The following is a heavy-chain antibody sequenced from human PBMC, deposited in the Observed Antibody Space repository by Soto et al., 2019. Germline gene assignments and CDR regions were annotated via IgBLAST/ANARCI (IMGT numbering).Heavy chain of an antibody. CDR1: GDSYRLSTYS. CDR2: IYQSGVT. V-gene: IGHV4-30-2*01. CDR3: AGMPYTSGLRFDP. J-gene: IGHJ5*02. Sequence: SETLSLTCNMSGDSYRLSTYSWSWIRQPPGKALQWIGFIYQSGVTSYNPSLASRVSISLDRSNNQCSLKLKSVTAADTAVYFCAGMPYTSGLRFDPWGPGTLVTVSS. D-gene: IGHD6-19*01.